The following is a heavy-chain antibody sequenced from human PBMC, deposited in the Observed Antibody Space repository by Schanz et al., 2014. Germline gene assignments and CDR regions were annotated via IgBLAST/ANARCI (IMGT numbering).Heavy chain of an antibody. D-gene: IGHD3-10*01. Sequence: EVQLLESGGGLVEPGGSLRLSCATSGFSLDIFAVSWVRQAPGKGLEWVSSISTSGTYMYIADSLKGRLTISRDDAKKSMYLQMNNLRAEDTAVYYCAKGRFGELSAFDIWGQGTMVTDSS. J-gene: IGHJ3*02. CDR1: GFSLDIFA. V-gene: IGHV3-21*04. CDR3: AKGRFGELSAFDI. CDR2: ISTSGTYM.